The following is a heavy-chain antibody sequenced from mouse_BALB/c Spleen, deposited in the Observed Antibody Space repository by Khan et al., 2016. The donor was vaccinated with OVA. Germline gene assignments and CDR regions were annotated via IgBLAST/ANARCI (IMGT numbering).Heavy chain of an antibody. V-gene: IGHV1S81*02. D-gene: IGHD2-13*01. CDR1: GYTFSSYY. CDR2: INPNNGGP. CDR3: TRSRYGDPFAY. J-gene: IGHJ3*01. Sequence: QVQLQQSGAELVKPGASVKLSCKASGYTFSSYYMYWVKQRPGQGLEWIGGINPNNGGPNFNEKFKTKATLTVDKSSSTAYMHLSSLTSEDSAVYYCTRSRYGDPFAYWGHGTLVTVSP.